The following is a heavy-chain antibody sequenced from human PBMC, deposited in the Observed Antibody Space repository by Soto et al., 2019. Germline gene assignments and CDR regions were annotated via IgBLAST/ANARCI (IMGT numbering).Heavy chain of an antibody. J-gene: IGHJ4*02. CDR3: ASEDDPGDRSFDY. CDR2: ISGKSETK. Sequence: EVQLVESGGGLVQPGGSLRLSCAASGFTFSSYSMNWVRQAPGKGLEWVSYISGKSETKYYEDSVKGRCTISRDNAKNSRYRKMNTLRVEDTAVDYCASEDDPGDRSFDYWGQGTLVTVSS. D-gene: IGHD2-21*02. CDR1: GFTFSSYS. V-gene: IGHV3-48*01.